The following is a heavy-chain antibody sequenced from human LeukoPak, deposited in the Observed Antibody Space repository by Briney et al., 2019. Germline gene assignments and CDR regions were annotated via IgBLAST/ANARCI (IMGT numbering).Heavy chain of an antibody. J-gene: IGHJ4*02. Sequence: GGSLRLSCAASGFSFGSYWMSWVRQALGKGLEWVANIKQDGSEKYYVDSVKGRFTISRDNAKNSLYLEMNSLRVEDTAVYYCVSTATFDYWGQGTLVTVSS. CDR1: GFSFGSYW. CDR3: VSTATFDY. D-gene: IGHD1-1*01. CDR2: IKQDGSEK. V-gene: IGHV3-7*02.